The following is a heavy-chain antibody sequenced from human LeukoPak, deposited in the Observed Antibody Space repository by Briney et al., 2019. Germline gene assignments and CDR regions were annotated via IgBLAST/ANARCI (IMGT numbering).Heavy chain of an antibody. V-gene: IGHV1-2*02. CDR3: ARDLSGSYDY. D-gene: IGHD1-26*01. CDR1: GYTFTGNY. Sequence: ASVTVSFTASGYTFTGNYIHWVRQAPGQGLEWMGLINPNSGGTNYVQKFQGRVTLTKDTSITTGYMELSSLRSDDTAVYYCARDLSGSYDYWGQGTLVTVSS. J-gene: IGHJ4*02. CDR2: INPNSGGT.